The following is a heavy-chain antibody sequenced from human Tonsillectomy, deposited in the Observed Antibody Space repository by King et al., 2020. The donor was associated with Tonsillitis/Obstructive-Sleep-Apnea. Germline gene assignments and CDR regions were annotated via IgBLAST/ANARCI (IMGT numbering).Heavy chain of an antibody. V-gene: IGHV1-69*12. CDR2: IIPIFGTA. D-gene: IGHD5-12*01. CDR3: ARSVATIDYYYYHYMDV. Sequence: QLVQSGAEVKKPGSSVKLFCKASGGTFSSYDNSWVRQAPGQGLEWMGGIIPIFGTANYAQKVQVRVTITADESTSTAYMALSSLRSEDTAVYYCARSVATIDYYYYHYMDVWGKGTTVTVSS. J-gene: IGHJ6*03. CDR1: GGTFSSYD.